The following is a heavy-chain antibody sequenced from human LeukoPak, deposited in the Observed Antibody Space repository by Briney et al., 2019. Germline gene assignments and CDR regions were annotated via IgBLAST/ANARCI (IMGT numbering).Heavy chain of an antibody. D-gene: IGHD2-2*02. V-gene: IGHV4-39*01. Sequence: SETLSLTCTVSGGSFSSGSYYWGWIRQPPGKGLEWIRSIYYSGTTYYNPSLKSRVTISVDTSENQFSLKLSSVTAADTAVYYCARHREAYTNSWFHYWGQGTLVTVSS. CDR3: ARHREAYTNSWFHY. CDR1: GGSFSSGSYY. CDR2: IYYSGTT. J-gene: IGHJ5*01.